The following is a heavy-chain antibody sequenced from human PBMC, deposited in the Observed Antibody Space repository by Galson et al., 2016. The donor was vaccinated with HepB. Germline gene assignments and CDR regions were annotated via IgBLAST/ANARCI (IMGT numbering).Heavy chain of an antibody. V-gene: IGHV3-30*03. CDR1: GFTFSTYG. CDR2: ISYDGSNK. Sequence: SLRLSCAASGFTFSTYGMHWVRQAPGKGLEWVAIISYDGSNKYYADSVKGRFTISRDNPKNTLYLQMNSLKVEDTAVYYCAREMHVAAAAAFDFWGRGTLVTVSS. D-gene: IGHD6-13*01. CDR3: AREMHVAAAAAFDF. J-gene: IGHJ4*02.